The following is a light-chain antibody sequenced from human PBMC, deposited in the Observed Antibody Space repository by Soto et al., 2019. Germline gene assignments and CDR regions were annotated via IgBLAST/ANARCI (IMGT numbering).Light chain of an antibody. CDR2: GAS. V-gene: IGKV3-15*01. CDR1: QSVRSD. J-gene: IGKJ1*01. Sequence: EIVMTQSPATLSVSPGERATLYCRASQSVRSDLAWYQQKPGQAPRLPIYGASTRATGVPARFSGTWSGTEFSLTISSLQSEDFGVYYCQQYNNWLWTFGRGTKVDIK. CDR3: QQYNNWLWT.